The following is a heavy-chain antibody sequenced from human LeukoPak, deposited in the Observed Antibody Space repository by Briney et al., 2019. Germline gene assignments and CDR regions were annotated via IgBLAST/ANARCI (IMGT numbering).Heavy chain of an antibody. V-gene: IGHV1-2*02. J-gene: IGHJ3*01. CDR3: ARSRNTGHDPYDALDA. CDR1: GYTFTDYY. D-gene: IGHD5-12*01. CDR2: VNPDTTGT. Sequence: ASVKVSCKASGYTFTDYYINWVRQAPGQGLERMGWVNPDTTGTTFGQKFQDRVAGTWDASSFIVYLELRNLRSDDTAVYYCARSRNTGHDPYDALDAWGQGTMVTVSS.